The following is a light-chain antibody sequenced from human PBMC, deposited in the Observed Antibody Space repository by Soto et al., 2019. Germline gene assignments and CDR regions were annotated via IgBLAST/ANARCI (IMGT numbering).Light chain of an antibody. CDR2: NAS. CDR3: QQYNRFSTWT. J-gene: IGKJ1*01. Sequence: DIQMTQSPSTLSASVGDRVTITCRASQSISYYLAWYQKKPGKAHKVLIWNASSLQRGVPSRFSGSGSGTEFTLTISSLQPDDFATYYCQQYNRFSTWTFGQGTKVEIK. CDR1: QSISYY. V-gene: IGKV1-5*01.